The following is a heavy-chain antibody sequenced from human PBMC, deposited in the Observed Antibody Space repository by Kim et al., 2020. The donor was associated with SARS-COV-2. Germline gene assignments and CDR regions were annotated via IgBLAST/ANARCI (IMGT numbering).Heavy chain of an antibody. CDR3: AREVGGDAYRGLDF. CDR1: GGSISGYY. CDR2: IYTSENT. V-gene: IGHV4-4*07. J-gene: IGHJ4*02. Sequence: SETLSLTCTVSGGSISGYYWSWIRLPAGKGLEWIGRIYTSENTNYNPSLRSRVSMSIDTSKNHFSLNVSSVTAADTAVYYCAREVGGDAYRGLDFWGQ. D-gene: IGHD2-21*01.